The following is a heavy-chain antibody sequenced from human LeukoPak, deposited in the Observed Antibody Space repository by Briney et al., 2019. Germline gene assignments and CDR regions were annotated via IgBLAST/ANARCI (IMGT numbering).Heavy chain of an antibody. CDR2: ISGGGAKT. Sequence: GGSLRLSCAASGFTFSSYVMSWVRRAPGKGLESVSGISGGGAKTYNADSVKGRFTISRDNSKNTLYLQMNSLRAEDTAVYYCARVVGGSSRSFDYWGQGTLVTVSS. CDR1: GFTFSSYV. V-gene: IGHV3-23*01. CDR3: ARVVGGSSRSFDY. J-gene: IGHJ4*02. D-gene: IGHD1-26*01.